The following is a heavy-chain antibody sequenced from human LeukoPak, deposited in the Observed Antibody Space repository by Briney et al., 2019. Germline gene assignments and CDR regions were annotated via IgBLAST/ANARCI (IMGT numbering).Heavy chain of an antibody. CDR3: ATDLHDYVWGSFDY. CDR2: FDPEDGET. D-gene: IGHD3-16*01. J-gene: IGHJ4*02. V-gene: IGHV1-24*01. CDR1: GYTFTSYA. Sequence: ASVKVSCKASGYTFTSYAMHWVRQAPGKGLEWMGGFDPEDGETIYAQKFQGRVTMTEDTSTDTAYMELSSLRSEDTAVYYCATDLHDYVWGSFDYWGQGTLVTVSS.